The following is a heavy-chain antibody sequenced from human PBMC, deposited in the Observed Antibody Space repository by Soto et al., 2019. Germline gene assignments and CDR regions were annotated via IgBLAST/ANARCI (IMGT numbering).Heavy chain of an antibody. CDR3: AREAVVVGAANSFYIDY. V-gene: IGHV6-1*01. CDR2: TYYRSKWYN. J-gene: IGHJ4*02. Sequence: QVQLQQSGPGLVKPSQTLSLACAISGDSVSSNSAAWNWIRQSPSRGLEWLGRTYYRSKWYNDYALSVKSRITINPGTSKNQFSLRLNSVTPEDTAVYYCAREAVVVGAANSFYIDYWGQGTLVTVSS. D-gene: IGHD2-15*01. CDR1: GDSVSSNSAA.